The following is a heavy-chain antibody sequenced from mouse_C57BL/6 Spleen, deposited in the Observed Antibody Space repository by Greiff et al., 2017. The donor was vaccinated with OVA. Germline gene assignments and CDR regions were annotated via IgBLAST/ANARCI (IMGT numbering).Heavy chain of an antibody. CDR1: GYSFTGYY. CDR3: ASSDYYGTDY. CDR2: INPSTGGT. J-gene: IGHJ2*01. Sequence: EVQLQQSGPELVKPGASVKISCKASGYSFTGYYMNWVKQSPEKSLEWIGEINPSTGGTTYNQKFKAKATLTVDKSSSTAYMQLKSLTSEDSAVYYCASSDYYGTDYWGQGTTLTVSS. V-gene: IGHV1-42*01. D-gene: IGHD1-1*01.